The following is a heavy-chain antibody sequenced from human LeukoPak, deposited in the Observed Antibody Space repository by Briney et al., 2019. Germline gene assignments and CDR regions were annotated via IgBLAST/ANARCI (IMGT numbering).Heavy chain of an antibody. CDR2: IWPDGST. D-gene: IGHD3-10*02. CDR3: VRDARGGDTDY. CDR1: GGSFSGYY. J-gene: IGHJ4*02. Sequence: SETLSLTCAVYGGSFSGYYWSWIRQPPGKGLEWIGEIWPDGSTNYNPSLKSRVTISIDGPKNRFSLKLTSVTAADTAVYYCVRDARGGDTDYWGRGTQVTVSS. V-gene: IGHV4-34*01.